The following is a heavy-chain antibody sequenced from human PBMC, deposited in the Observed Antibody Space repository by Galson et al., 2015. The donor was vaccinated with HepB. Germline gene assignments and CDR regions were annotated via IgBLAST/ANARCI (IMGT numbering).Heavy chain of an antibody. J-gene: IGHJ6*02. V-gene: IGHV4-4*02. CDR1: GGSISSSNW. CDR3: ARVTGIAAAGQGRDYYYYGMDV. CDR2: IYHSGST. Sequence: SETLSLTCAVSGGSISSSNWWSWVRQPPGKGLEWIGEIYHSGSTNYNPSLKSRVTISVDKSKNQFSLKLSSVTAADTAVYYCARVTGIAAAGQGRDYYYYGMDVWGQGTTVTVSS. D-gene: IGHD6-13*01.